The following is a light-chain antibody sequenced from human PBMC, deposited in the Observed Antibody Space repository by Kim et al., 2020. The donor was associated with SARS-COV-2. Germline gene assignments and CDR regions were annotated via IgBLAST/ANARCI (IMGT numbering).Light chain of an antibody. CDR2: DVS. V-gene: IGLV2-14*03. CDR1: SSDVGGYNY. J-gene: IGLJ3*02. CDR3: SSYTSSNTLWV. Sequence: QSITISCTGTSSDVGGYNYVSWYQQHPGKAPKLMIYDVSNRPSGVSNRFSGSKSGNTASLTISGLQAEDEADYYCSSYTSSNTLWVFGGGTQLTVL.